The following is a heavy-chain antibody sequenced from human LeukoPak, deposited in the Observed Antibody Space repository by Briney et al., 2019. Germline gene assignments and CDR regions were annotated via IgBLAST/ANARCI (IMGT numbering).Heavy chain of an antibody. CDR3: ARGTPDRVLEAP. J-gene: IGHJ5*02. V-gene: IGHV1-69*01. CDR2: IIPIFGTA. D-gene: IGHD3-3*02. Sequence: SVNLSCKASGGTFSSYAISWVRQAPGHALEWIGGIIPIFGTANYAQKFQGRVTITAEESTSTAYRELSSLRSEDTAVYYCARGTPDRVLEAPWGQGTLVTVSS. CDR1: GGTFSSYA.